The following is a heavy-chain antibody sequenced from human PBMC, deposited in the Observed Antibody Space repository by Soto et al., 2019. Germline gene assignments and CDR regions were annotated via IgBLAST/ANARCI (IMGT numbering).Heavy chain of an antibody. Sequence: SETLSLTCTVSGGSISSSSYYWGWIRQPPGKGLEWIGSIYYSGSTYYNPSLKSRVTISVDTSKNQVSLKVNSVTAADTAVYYCARDHPHSYGVYYFDYWGQGTPVT. CDR2: IYYSGST. CDR3: ARDHPHSYGVYYFDY. V-gene: IGHV4-39*07. D-gene: IGHD5-18*01. CDR1: GGSISSSSYY. J-gene: IGHJ4*02.